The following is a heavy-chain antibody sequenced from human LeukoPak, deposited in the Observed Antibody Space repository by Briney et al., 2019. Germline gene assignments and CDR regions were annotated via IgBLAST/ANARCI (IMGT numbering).Heavy chain of an antibody. V-gene: IGHV3-21*01. Sequence: GGSLRLSCAASGFTFSSYSMNCVRQAPGKGLEWVSSISSSSSYIYYADSVKGRFTISRDNAKNSLYLQMNSLRAEDTAVYYCASHVSVVTAPVPYWGQGTLVTVSS. J-gene: IGHJ4*02. CDR3: ASHVSVVTAPVPY. CDR1: GFTFSSYS. CDR2: ISSSSSYI. D-gene: IGHD2-21*02.